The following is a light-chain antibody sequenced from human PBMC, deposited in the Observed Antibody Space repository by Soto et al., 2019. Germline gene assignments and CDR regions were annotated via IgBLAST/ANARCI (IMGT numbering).Light chain of an antibody. CDR3: QSYDRSLSASV. CDR2: GNS. V-gene: IGLV1-40*01. CDR1: SSNIGAGHD. J-gene: IGLJ2*01. Sequence: QSALTQPPSVAGAPGQRVTISCSGSSSNIGAGHDVHWYQQIPGTAPKLLIYGNSNRPSGVPDRFSGSKSGASASLAITGLRAEDEADYYCQSYDRSLSASVFGGGTKLTVL.